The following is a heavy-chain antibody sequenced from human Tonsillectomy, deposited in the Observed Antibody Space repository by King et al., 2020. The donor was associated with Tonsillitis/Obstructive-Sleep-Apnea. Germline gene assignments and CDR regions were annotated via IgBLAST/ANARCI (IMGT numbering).Heavy chain of an antibody. Sequence: QLQLQESGPGLVKPSETLSLTCSVSGGSISRSSYSWGWIRQPPGKGLEWIGSFSYSGSTYYTPSLKSRVTISVDTSKNEFSLKLSSVTAADTAVYYCARVVGYVDLSYFFDYWGQGALVIVSS. D-gene: IGHD2-2*01. CDR3: ARVVGYVDLSYFFDY. CDR2: FSYSGST. J-gene: IGHJ4*02. V-gene: IGHV4-39*01. CDR1: GGSISRSSYS.